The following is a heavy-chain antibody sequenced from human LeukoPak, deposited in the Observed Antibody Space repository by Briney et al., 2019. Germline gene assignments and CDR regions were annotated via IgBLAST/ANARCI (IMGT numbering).Heavy chain of an antibody. CDR1: GFTFSSYA. Sequence: AGGSLRLSCAASGFTFSSYAMHWVRQAPGKGLEWEAVISYDGSNKYYADSVKGRFTISRDNSKNTLYLQMNSLRAEDTAVYYCARDYSWYAVNYFDYWGQGTLVTVSS. CDR2: ISYDGSNK. CDR3: ARDYSWYAVNYFDY. J-gene: IGHJ4*02. D-gene: IGHD6-13*01. V-gene: IGHV3-30*04.